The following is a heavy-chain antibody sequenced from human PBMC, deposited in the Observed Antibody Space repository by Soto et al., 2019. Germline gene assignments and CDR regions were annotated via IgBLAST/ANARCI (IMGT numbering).Heavy chain of an antibody. Sequence: PGGSLRLSCAASGFTFSSYAMSWVRQAPGKGLEWVSAISGSGGSTYYADSVKGRFTISRDNSKNTLYLQMNSLRAEDTAVYYCAKDGGYSYGYLTVTTVDPFDYWGQGTLVTVSS. V-gene: IGHV3-23*01. CDR1: GFTFSSYA. CDR3: AKDGGYSYGYLTVTTVDPFDY. D-gene: IGHD5-18*01. CDR2: ISGSGGST. J-gene: IGHJ4*02.